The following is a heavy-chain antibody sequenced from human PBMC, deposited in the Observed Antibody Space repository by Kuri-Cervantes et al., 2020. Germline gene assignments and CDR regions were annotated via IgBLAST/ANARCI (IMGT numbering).Heavy chain of an antibody. J-gene: IGHJ4*02. Sequence: GGSLRLSCAASRFTFSSYAMHWVRQAPGKGLEWVAVISYDGSNKYYADSVKGRFTISRDNSKNTLYLQMNSLRAEDTAVYYCARAARAVVTAIDPQGGWYYFDYWGQGTLVTVSS. CDR3: ARAARAVVTAIDPQGGWYYFDY. CDR2: ISYDGSNK. CDR1: RFTFSSYA. V-gene: IGHV3-30*04. D-gene: IGHD2-21*02.